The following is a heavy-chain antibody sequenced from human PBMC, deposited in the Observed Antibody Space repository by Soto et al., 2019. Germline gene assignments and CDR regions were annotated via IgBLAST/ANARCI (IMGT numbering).Heavy chain of an antibody. D-gene: IGHD2-2*01. CDR2: IVVGSGNT. CDR3: AADWGYQLPIPQFGP. CDR1: GFTFTSSA. V-gene: IGHV1-58*01. Sequence: GASVKCCCKASGFTFTSSAVQWVRQARGQRLEWIGWIVVGSGNTNYAQKFQERVTITRDMSTSTAYMELSSLRSEDTAVYYCAADWGYQLPIPQFGPWGQGTLVTVSS. J-gene: IGHJ5*02.